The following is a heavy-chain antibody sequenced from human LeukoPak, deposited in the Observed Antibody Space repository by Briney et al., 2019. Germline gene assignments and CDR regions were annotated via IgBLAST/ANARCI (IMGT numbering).Heavy chain of an antibody. CDR3: ALGLMVYPNYYYGMDV. Sequence: GGSLTLSCAASVFTFSSYAMSWLRQPPAKGLEWVSAINGSGGSTYYADSVEGRFSISRDNSKNTLYLQMNSLRGEDTAVYYCALGLMVYPNYYYGMDVWGQGTTVTVSS. J-gene: IGHJ6*02. CDR2: INGSGGST. CDR1: VFTFSSYA. D-gene: IGHD2-8*01. V-gene: IGHV3-23*01.